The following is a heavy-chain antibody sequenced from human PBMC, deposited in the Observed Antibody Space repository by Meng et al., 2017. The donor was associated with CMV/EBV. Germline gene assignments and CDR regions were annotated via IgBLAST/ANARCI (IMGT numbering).Heavy chain of an antibody. D-gene: IGHD5-12*01. V-gene: IGHV3-23*01. CDR1: GVTFSSYS. J-gene: IGHJ6*02. CDR2: ISGSGGST. Sequence: GESLKISWAASGVTFSSYSMNWVRQAPGKRLEWVSAISGSGGSTYYADSVKGRFTISRDNSKNTLYLQMNSLSAEDTAVYYCAKPHACGYSGYDCPYGMDVWGQGTTVTVSS. CDR3: AKPHACGYSGYDCPYGMDV.